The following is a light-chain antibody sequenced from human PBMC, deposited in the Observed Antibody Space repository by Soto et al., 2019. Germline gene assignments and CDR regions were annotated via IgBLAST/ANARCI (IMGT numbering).Light chain of an antibody. CDR2: GNI. J-gene: IGLJ2*01. Sequence: QSVLTQPPSVSGTPGQRVSISCSGIWSNIGRNSVSWYQHLPGTAPKLLIYGNINRPSGVPDRFSGSKSGTSASLAITGLQAEDEAVYFCQSYDTTLRGHVLFGGGTKVTVL. CDR3: QSYDTTLRGHVL. CDR1: WSNIGRNS. V-gene: IGLV1-40*01.